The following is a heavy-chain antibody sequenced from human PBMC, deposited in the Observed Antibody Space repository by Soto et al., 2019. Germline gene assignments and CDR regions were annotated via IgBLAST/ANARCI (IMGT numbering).Heavy chain of an antibody. V-gene: IGHV4-59*01. CDR3: ARDHGRYSYID. D-gene: IGHD5-18*01. CDR1: GGSISSYY. J-gene: IGHJ4*01. CDR2: IYYSGST. Sequence: QVQLQESGPGLVKPSETLSLTCTVSGGSISSYYWSWIRQPPGKGLEWIGHIYYSGSTNYNPSLKTRVTISLDTSKNQFSLKLNSVTAADTAVYYCARDHGRYSYIDWGHGTLVIVSS.